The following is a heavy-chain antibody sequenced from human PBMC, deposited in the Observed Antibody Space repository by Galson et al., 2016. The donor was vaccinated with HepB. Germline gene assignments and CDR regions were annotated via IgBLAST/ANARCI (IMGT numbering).Heavy chain of an antibody. D-gene: IGHD3-3*01. J-gene: IGHJ6*02. Sequence: QSGAEVKTSGESLKISCRGSGYTFDSYWIGWVRQMPGKGLEWMGIIYPGDFDIRYSPSFQGQVTISVDKSISTAYLQWSSLTASDTAMYYCARSLTGSCDFWGAIYNYYAMDVWGQGTTVTVS. CDR2: IYPGDFDI. V-gene: IGHV5-51*01. CDR3: ARSLTGSCDFWGAIYNYYAMDV. CDR1: GYTFDSYW.